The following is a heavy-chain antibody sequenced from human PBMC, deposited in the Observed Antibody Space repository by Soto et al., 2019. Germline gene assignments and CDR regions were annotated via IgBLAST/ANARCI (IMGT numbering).Heavy chain of an antibody. Sequence: ASVKVSCKASGFPFTTYGFSWVRRAPGQGLEWMGWISAYNGNRNYAQKFQGRVTMTTDTSTSTVYMELRSLTSDDTAVYYCAKDPPITGSLRGTPLMDVWGQGTTGTVSS. J-gene: IGHJ6*02. CDR1: GFPFTTYG. CDR3: AKDPPITGSLRGTPLMDV. D-gene: IGHD1-20*01. CDR2: ISAYNGNR. V-gene: IGHV1-18*04.